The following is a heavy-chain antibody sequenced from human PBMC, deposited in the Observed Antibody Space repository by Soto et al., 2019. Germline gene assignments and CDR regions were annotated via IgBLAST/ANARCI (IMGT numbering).Heavy chain of an antibody. D-gene: IGHD3-10*01. Sequence: EVQLLESGGGLVQPGGSLRLSCAASGFTFSSYAMSWVRQAPGKGLECVSTISGGGSTYYADSVKSRFTISRDNSKNTPYLQMNSLRAEDTAVYYCAIRLKRTYGSGIYLLYWGQGTLVTVSS. V-gene: IGHV3-23*01. CDR2: ISGGGST. CDR1: GFTFSSYA. J-gene: IGHJ4*02. CDR3: AIRLKRTYGSGIYLLY.